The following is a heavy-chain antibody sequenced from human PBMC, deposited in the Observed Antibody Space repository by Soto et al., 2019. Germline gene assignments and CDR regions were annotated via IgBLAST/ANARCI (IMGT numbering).Heavy chain of an antibody. CDR3: ARDGPKNYDFWSGRFDY. V-gene: IGHV3-33*01. CDR1: GFTFSSYG. J-gene: IGHJ4*02. CDR2: IWYDGSNK. Sequence: GGSLRLSCAASGFTFSSYGMHWVRQAPGKGLEWVAVIWYDGSNKYYADSVKGRFTISRDNSKNTLYLQMNSLRAEDTAVYYCARDGPKNYDFWSGRFDYWGQRSLDTVSS. D-gene: IGHD3-3*01.